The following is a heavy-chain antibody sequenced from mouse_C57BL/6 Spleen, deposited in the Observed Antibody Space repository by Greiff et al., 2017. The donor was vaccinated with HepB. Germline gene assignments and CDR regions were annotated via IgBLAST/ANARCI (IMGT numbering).Heavy chain of an antibody. D-gene: IGHD1-1*01. Sequence: VQLQQPGTELVKPGASVKLSCKASGYTFTSYWMHWVKQRPGQGLEWIGNINPSNGGTNYNEKFKSKATLTVDKSSSTAYMQLSSLTSEDSAVYYCARSPITTVVAPDVWGTGTTVTVSS. CDR3: ARSPITTVVAPDV. CDR2: INPSNGGT. CDR1: GYTFTSYW. V-gene: IGHV1-53*01. J-gene: IGHJ1*03.